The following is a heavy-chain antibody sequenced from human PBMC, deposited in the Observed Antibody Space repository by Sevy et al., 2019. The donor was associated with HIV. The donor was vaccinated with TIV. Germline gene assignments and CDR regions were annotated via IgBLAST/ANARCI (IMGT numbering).Heavy chain of an antibody. CDR3: ARVGIFEGSESHFRFIDY. CDR2: INHDGSKK. V-gene: IGHV3-7*01. D-gene: IGHD3-10*01. CDR1: GFTFSTYW. Sequence: GGSLRLSCAASGFTFSTYWMTWVRQAPGKGLEWVANINHDGSKKNYVDSMKGRFTISIDNAKNSLYVQMNSLRAEDTAVYYCARVGIFEGSESHFRFIDYWGQGILVTVSS. J-gene: IGHJ4*02.